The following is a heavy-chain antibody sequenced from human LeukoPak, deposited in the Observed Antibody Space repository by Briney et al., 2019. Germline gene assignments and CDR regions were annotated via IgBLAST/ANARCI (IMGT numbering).Heavy chain of an antibody. J-gene: IGHJ4*02. V-gene: IGHV1-69*05. CDR1: GGTFSSYA. CDR2: IIPIFGTA. CDR3: ARGGSVRGAPVNY. D-gene: IGHD3-10*01. Sequence: ASVKVSCKASGGTFSSYAISWVRQAPGQGLEWMGGIIPIFGTANYAQKFQGRVTLTRDTSTSTVYMELSSLRSEDTAVYYCARGGSVRGAPVNYWGQGTLVTVSS.